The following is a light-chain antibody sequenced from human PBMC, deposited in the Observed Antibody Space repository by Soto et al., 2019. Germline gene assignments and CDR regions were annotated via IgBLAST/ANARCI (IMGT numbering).Light chain of an antibody. Sequence: EIQLTQSPAVLSKSVGDRVTITCRASQSISSYLNWYQQKPGKAPNLLIFAASNLQSGVPSRFSGSGSGTDFTLTISSLQSEDFAVYYCQQYNNWPWTFGQGSKV. CDR3: QQYNNWPWT. J-gene: IGKJ1*01. CDR2: AAS. V-gene: IGKV1-39*02. CDR1: QSISSY.